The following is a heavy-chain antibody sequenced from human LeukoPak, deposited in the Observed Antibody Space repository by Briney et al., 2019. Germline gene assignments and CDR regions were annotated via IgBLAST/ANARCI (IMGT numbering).Heavy chain of an antibody. J-gene: IGHJ4*02. CDR2: ISNNGGYT. Sequence: GGSLRLSCTASGFTFSSSAMCWVRQAPGKGLEWVSAISNNGGYTYYADSVQGRFTISRDNSKSTLCLQMNSLRAEDTAVYYCAKQLGYCSDGSCYFPYWGQGTLVTVSS. CDR1: GFTFSSSA. D-gene: IGHD2-15*01. CDR3: AKQLGYCSDGSCYFPY. V-gene: IGHV3-23*01.